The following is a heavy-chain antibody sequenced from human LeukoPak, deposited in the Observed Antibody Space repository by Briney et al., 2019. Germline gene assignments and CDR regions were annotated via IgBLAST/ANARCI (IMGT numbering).Heavy chain of an antibody. V-gene: IGHV1-2*02. J-gene: IGHJ4*02. CDR3: ARDLGGDIAAAGTN. CDR1: GYTFTGYY. Sequence: ASVKVSCKASGYTFTGYYMHWVRQAPGQGLEWMGWINPNSGGTNYAQKFQGRVTMTRDTSISTAYMELSRLRSDDTAVYYCARDLGGDIAAAGTNWGQGTLVTVSS. CDR2: INPNSGGT. D-gene: IGHD6-13*01.